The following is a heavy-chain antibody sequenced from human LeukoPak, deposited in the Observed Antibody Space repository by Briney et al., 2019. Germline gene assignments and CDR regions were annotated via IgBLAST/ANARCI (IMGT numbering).Heavy chain of an antibody. D-gene: IGHD3-22*01. CDR2: INAGNGNT. CDR1: GYTFTSYA. V-gene: IGHV1-3*01. Sequence: GASVKVSCKASGYTFTSYAMHWVRQAPGQRLEWMGWINAGNGNTKYSQKFQGRVTITRDTSASTAYMELSSLRSEDTAVYYCARERYYYDSSGYTYYFDYWGQGTLVTVSS. J-gene: IGHJ4*02. CDR3: ARERYYYDSSGYTYYFDY.